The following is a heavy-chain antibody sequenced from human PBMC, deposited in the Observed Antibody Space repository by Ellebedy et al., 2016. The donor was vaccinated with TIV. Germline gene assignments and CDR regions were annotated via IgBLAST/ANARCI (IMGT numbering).Heavy chain of an antibody. CDR3: ARQPTMVYGMDV. V-gene: IGHV1-46*01. CDR2: ISPSGGGT. J-gene: IGHJ6*02. D-gene: IGHD3-10*01. Sequence: ASVKVSCKASGYTFTSSYIYWVRQAPGQGLEWTGIISPSGGGTTYTQEFQGRVTMTGDTSTNTVYMELSSLRSEDTAVYYCARQPTMVYGMDVWGQGTTVTVSS. CDR1: GYTFTSSY.